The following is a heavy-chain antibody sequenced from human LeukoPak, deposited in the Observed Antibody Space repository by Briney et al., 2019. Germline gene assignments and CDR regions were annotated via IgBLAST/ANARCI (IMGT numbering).Heavy chain of an antibody. CDR1: GGTFSSYA. J-gene: IGHJ2*01. Sequence: SVKVTCKASGGTFSSYAISWVRQAPGQGLEWMGGIIPIFGTANYAQKFQGRVTITADKSTSTAYMELSSLRSEDTAVYYCARDKLTGDDSSSWVPPPTDWCFDLWGRGTLVTVSS. CDR3: ARDKLTGDDSSSWVPPPTDWCFDL. CDR2: IIPIFGTA. V-gene: IGHV1-69*06. D-gene: IGHD6-13*01.